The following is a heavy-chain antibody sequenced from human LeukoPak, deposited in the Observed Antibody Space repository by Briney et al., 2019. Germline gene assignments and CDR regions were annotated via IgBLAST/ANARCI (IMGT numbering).Heavy chain of an antibody. J-gene: IGHJ4*02. CDR3: AREVVGGVLDY. Sequence: GGSLGLSCAASGFTVSSNYMSWVRQAPGKGLEWVSVIYSGVSTYYADSVKGRFTISRDNSKNTLYLQMNSLRAEDEAVYYCAREVVGGVLDYWGQGTLVTVSS. V-gene: IGHV3-53*01. CDR1: GFTVSSNY. CDR2: IYSGVST. D-gene: IGHD2-15*01.